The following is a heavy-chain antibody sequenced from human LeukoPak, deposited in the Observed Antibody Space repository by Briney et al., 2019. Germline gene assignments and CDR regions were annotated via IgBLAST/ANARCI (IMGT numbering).Heavy chain of an antibody. CDR1: GFTFSSHG. Sequence: PGGSLRLSCAASGFTFSSHGTSWVRQAPGKGLEWVSGISGSGGGTFYADSVRGRFTISRDNSKNTVYLQMNSLRAEDTAVYYCAKSATTVTSNFDYWGQGTLVTVSS. CDR2: ISGSGGGT. CDR3: AKSATTVTSNFDY. D-gene: IGHD4-17*01. J-gene: IGHJ4*02. V-gene: IGHV3-23*01.